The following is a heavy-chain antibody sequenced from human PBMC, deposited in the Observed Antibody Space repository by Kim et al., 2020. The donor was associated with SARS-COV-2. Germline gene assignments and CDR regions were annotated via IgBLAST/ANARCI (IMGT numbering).Heavy chain of an antibody. CDR3: ARAASSGHGYFDL. D-gene: IGHD6-19*01. CDR1: GGTFSSYA. V-gene: IGHV1-69*04. Sequence: SVKVSCKASGGTFSSYAISWVRQAPGQGLEWMGRIIPILGIANYAQKFQGRVTITADKSTSTAYMELSSLRSEDTAVYYCARAASSGHGYFDLWGRGTLVTVSS. J-gene: IGHJ2*01. CDR2: IIPILGIA.